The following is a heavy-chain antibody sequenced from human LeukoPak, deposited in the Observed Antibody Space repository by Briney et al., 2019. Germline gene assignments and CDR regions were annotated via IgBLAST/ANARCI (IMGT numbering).Heavy chain of an antibody. V-gene: IGHV4-31*11. D-gene: IGHD3-9*01. CDR1: GGSISRGGYY. CDR2: IYYSGSP. CDR3: ARVPRSGYDILTGYYPDWYFDL. Sequence: SRTLSLTCAVSGGSISRGGYYWSWLRQHPGKGLEWFGYIYYSGSPYSNPSLKSRVTISVDTSKTQFSLKLSSVTAADTAVYYWARVPRSGYDILTGYYPDWYFDLWGRGTLVTVSS. J-gene: IGHJ2*01.